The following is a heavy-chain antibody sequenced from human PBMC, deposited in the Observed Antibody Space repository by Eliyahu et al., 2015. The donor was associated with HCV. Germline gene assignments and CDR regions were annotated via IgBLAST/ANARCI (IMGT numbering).Heavy chain of an antibody. V-gene: IGHV4-4*07. D-gene: IGHD6-13*01. J-gene: IGHJ3*02. CDR1: GGSISSYY. CDR3: ARRGRIAAPGAFDI. Sequence: QVQLQESGPGLVKPSETLSLTCXVXGGSISSYYWSWIRQPAGKGLEWIGRIYTSGSTNYNPSLKSRVTMSVDTSKNQFSLKLSSVTAADTAVYYCARRGRIAAPGAFDIWGQGTMVTVSS. CDR2: IYTSGST.